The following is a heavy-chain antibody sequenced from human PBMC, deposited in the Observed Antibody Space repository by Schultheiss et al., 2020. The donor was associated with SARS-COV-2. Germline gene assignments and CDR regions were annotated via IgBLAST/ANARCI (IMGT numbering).Heavy chain of an antibody. D-gene: IGHD2-2*01. CDR1: GGSISSYY. V-gene: IGHV4-59*01. Sequence: SETLSLTCTVSGGSISSYYWSWIRQPPGKGLEWIGYIYYSGSTNYNPSLKSRVTISVDTSKNQFSLKLSSVTAADTAVYYCARSYCSSTSCDRSYYYYGMDVWGQGTTVTVSS. CDR3: ARSYCSSTSCDRSYYYYGMDV. J-gene: IGHJ6*02. CDR2: IYYSGST.